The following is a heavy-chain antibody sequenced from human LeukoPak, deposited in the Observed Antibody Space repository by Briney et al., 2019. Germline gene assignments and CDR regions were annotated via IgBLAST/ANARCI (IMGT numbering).Heavy chain of an antibody. CDR2: MYYSGRT. V-gene: IGHV4-39*01. Sequence: PSETLSLTCTVSGASISSSSYYWGWIRQPPGKGLEWIGSMYYSGRTNYNPSLKSRVTISVDTSKNQFSLRLTSVTDADTGVYYCASQMVVTASDYWGQGTLVTVSS. CDR1: GASISSSSYY. J-gene: IGHJ4*02. D-gene: IGHD2-21*02. CDR3: ASQMVVTASDY.